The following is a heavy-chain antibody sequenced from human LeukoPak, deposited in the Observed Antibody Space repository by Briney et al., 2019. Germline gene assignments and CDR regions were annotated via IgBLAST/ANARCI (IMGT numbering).Heavy chain of an antibody. D-gene: IGHD6-13*01. CDR3: AKDYSSSWYPYYFDY. CDR2: ISGSGGST. Sequence: PGGSLRLSCAASGFXFSSYAISWVRQAPGKGLEWVSAISGSGGSTYYADSVKGRFTISRDNCKNTLYLQMNSLRAEDTAVYYCAKDYSSSWYPYYFDYWGQGTLVTVSS. CDR1: GFXFSSYA. V-gene: IGHV3-23*01. J-gene: IGHJ4*02.